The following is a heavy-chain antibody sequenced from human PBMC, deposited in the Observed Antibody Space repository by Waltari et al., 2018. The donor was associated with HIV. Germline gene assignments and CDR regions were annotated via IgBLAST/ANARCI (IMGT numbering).Heavy chain of an antibody. J-gene: IGHJ5*02. V-gene: IGHV1-2*02. CDR2: INPISGGT. Sequence: QVHLVQSGPEVKKPGASMKVSCRASGYMFTGHYMHWLRQAPGQGLEWMGWINPISGGTNYAQTLQGRVTMTRDASINTVYMELKSLRYDDTAMYYCARESGYQLVRWLDPWGQGTRVTVS. CDR3: ARESGYQLVRWLDP. D-gene: IGHD2-2*01. CDR1: GYMFTGHY.